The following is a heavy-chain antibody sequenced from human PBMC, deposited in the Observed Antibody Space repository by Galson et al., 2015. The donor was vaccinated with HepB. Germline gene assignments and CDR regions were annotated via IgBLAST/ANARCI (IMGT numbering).Heavy chain of an antibody. D-gene: IGHD6-13*01. J-gene: IGHJ4*02. CDR3: AKSAGHFDY. CDR2: ISYDGSNK. CDR1: GFTFSSYG. V-gene: IGHV3-30*18. Sequence: SLRLSCAASGFTFSSYGMHWVRQAPGKGLEWVAVISYDGSNKYYADSVKGRFTISRDNSKNTLYLQMNSLRAEDTAVYYCAKSAGHFDYWGQGTLVTVSS.